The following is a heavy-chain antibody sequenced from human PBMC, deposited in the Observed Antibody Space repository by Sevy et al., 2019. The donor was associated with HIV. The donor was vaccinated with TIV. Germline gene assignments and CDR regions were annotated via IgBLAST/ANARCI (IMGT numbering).Heavy chain of an antibody. V-gene: IGHV3-7*01. CDR1: GFTFTNFW. J-gene: IGHJ4*02. CDR2: VNNDGSGQ. Sequence: GGSLRLSCAASGFTFTNFWMSWVRQAPGKGLEWVANVNNDGSGQKYADSVKGRFIISRDNAKNSLYLQMNSLRTEDTAVYYSARNNGNRGQGTLVTVSS. D-gene: IGHD2-8*01. CDR3: ARNNGN.